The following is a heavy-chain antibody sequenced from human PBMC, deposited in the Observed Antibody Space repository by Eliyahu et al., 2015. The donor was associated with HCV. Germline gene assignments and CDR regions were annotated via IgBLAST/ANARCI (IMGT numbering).Heavy chain of an antibody. CDR1: GGTFSSFG. D-gene: IGHD2-2*01. Sequence: QVQLVQSGAEXKKPGSSXKVSCKAFGGTFSSFGISWVRQAPGQGLEWXGGIIPIFGTANSAQKFQGRVTITADESTSTAYMELSGLRSEDTALYYCARVGADCSTPSCPFAYWGQGTLVTVSS. V-gene: IGHV1-69*01. CDR3: ARVGADCSTPSCPFAY. CDR2: IIPIFGTA. J-gene: IGHJ4*02.